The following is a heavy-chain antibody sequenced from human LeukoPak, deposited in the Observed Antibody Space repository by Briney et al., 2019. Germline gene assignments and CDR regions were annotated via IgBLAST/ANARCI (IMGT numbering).Heavy chain of an antibody. J-gene: IGHJ6*02. CDR2: TRNKPNNYVK. V-gene: IGHV3-72*01. CDR1: GFTLTDHY. D-gene: IGHD2-8*01. CDR3: TRVGSNHYYGLDV. Sequence: PGGSLRLSCVAYGFTLTDHYIDWVRQAPGKGLEWVGRTRNKPNNYVKEYAASVMGRFTISVDESSNSLSLQMNNLRGEDTAVYRCTRVGSNHYYGLDVWGQGTIVTVS.